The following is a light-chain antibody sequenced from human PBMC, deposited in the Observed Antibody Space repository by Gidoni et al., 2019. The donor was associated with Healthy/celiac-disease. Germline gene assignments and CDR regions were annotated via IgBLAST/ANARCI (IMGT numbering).Light chain of an antibody. Sequence: DIQITQSPSSLSASVGDRVTITCRASQSISSYLNWYQQKPGKAPKLLIYYASSLQSGVPSRFSGSGSGTDFTLTISRLQPEDFATYYCQQSYTSWTFGQGTKLEIK. CDR2: YAS. V-gene: IGKV1-39*01. CDR1: QSISSY. J-gene: IGKJ2*02. CDR3: QQSYTSWT.